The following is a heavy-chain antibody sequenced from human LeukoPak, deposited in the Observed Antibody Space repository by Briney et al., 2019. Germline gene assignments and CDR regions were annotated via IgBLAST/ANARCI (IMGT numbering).Heavy chain of an antibody. D-gene: IGHD3-22*01. V-gene: IGHV4-39*07. CDR1: GGSISSSSYY. Sequence: SETLSLTCTVSGGSISSSSYYWGWIRQPPGKGLEWIGSIYYSGSTYYNPSLKSRVTISVDTSKSQFSLKLSSVTAADTAVYYCARLSGEDRSGLFDYWGQGTLVTVSS. CDR2: IYYSGST. J-gene: IGHJ4*02. CDR3: ARLSGEDRSGLFDY.